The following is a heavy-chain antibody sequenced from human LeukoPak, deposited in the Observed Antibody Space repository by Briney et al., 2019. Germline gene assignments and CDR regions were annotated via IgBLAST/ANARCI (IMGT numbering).Heavy chain of an antibody. CDR3: ARYGDYAVNRFDY. CDR2: ISSSSSNI. V-gene: IGHV3-48*04. CDR1: GFTFSTYN. Sequence: GGSLRLSCAASGFTFSTYNMNWVRRAPGKGLEWISYISSSSSNIYYADSVRGRFTISRDNTKNSLYLQMNSLRAEDTAVYYCARYGDYAVNRFDYWGQGTLVTVSS. J-gene: IGHJ4*02. D-gene: IGHD4-17*01.